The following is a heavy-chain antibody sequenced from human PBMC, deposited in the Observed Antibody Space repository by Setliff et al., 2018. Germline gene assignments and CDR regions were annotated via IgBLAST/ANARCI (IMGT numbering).Heavy chain of an antibody. V-gene: IGHV4-34*09. CDR3: ARDPLTTNRRRAFDI. CDR1: GGPFSSYY. J-gene: IGHJ3*02. CDR2: INHSGST. D-gene: IGHD4-17*01. Sequence: LSLTCAVYGGPFSSYYWSWIRQPPGKGLEWIGEINHSGSTNYNPSLKSRVTISVDTSKNQFSLKLSSVTAADTAVYYCARDPLTTNRRRAFDIWGQGTMVTVSS.